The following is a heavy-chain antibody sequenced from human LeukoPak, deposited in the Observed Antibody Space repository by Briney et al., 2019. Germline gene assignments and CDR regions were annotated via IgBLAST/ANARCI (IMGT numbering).Heavy chain of an antibody. J-gene: IGHJ4*02. CDR3: ARIYSGYDEYYFDY. Sequence: PSETLSLTCTVSGGSISSSSYYWGWIHQPPGKGLEWIGSIYYSGSTYYNPSLKSRVTISVDTSKNQFSLKLSSVTAADTAVYYCARIYSGYDEYYFDYWGQGTLVTVSS. V-gene: IGHV4-39*01. CDR1: GGSISSSSYY. CDR2: IYYSGST. D-gene: IGHD5-12*01.